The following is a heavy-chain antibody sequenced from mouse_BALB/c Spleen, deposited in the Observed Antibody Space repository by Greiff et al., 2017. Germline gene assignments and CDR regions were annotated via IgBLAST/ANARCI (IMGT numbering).Heavy chain of an antibody. J-gene: IGHJ2*01. CDR3: ARGVYYGSSAGY. V-gene: IGHV1S126*01. CDR1: GYSFTSYW. CDR2: IDPSDSET. Sequence: VKLQESGPQLVRPGASVKISCKASGYSFTSYWMHWVKQRPGQGLEWIGMIDPSDSETRLNQKFKDKATLTVDKSSSTAYMQLSSPTSEDSAVYYCARGVYYGSSAGYWGQGTTLTVSS. D-gene: IGHD1-1*01.